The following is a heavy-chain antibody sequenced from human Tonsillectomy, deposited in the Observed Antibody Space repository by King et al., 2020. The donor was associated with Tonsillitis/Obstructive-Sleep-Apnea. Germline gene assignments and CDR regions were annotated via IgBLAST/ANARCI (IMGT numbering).Heavy chain of an antibody. CDR2: IIPIFGTA. CDR3: ARAEVDIVVVPAAIEAFDI. V-gene: IGHV1-69*01. Sequence: QLVQSGAEVKKPGSSVKVSCKASGGTFSSYAISWVRQAPGQGLEWMGGIIPIFGTANYAQKFQGRVTITADESTSTAYMELSSLRSEDTAVYYCARAEVDIVVVPAAIEAFDIWGQGTMVTVSS. CDR1: GGTFSSYA. D-gene: IGHD2-2*01. J-gene: IGHJ3*02.